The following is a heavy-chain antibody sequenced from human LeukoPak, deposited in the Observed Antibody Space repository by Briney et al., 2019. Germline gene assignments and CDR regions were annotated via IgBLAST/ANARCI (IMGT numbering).Heavy chain of an antibody. CDR1: GYTFTGYY. D-gene: IGHD2-21*02. Sequence: ASVKVSCKASGYTFTGYYIHWVRQAPGQGLEWMGWINPNSGGTNCAQKFQDRVTMTRDTSISTAYMEVSRLRSDDTAVYYCGSGPKVVTAIPFYYSDYWGQGTLVTVSS. CDR3: GSGPKVVTAIPFYYSDY. CDR2: INPNSGGT. V-gene: IGHV1-2*02. J-gene: IGHJ4*02.